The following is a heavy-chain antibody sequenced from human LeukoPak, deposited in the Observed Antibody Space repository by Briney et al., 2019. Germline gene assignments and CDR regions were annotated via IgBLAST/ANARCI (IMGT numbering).Heavy chain of an antibody. Sequence: GGSLRLSCAASGFTFNKYAMHWVRQAPGKGLEWVAVVSYLGNDKFYADSVKGRFTISKDNSNNTVYLEINSLRSEDTAVYYCARPLERRLIHYFDFWGPGTLVTVSS. V-gene: IGHV3-30-3*01. J-gene: IGHJ4*02. CDR1: GFTFNKYA. D-gene: IGHD6-25*01. CDR2: VSYLGNDK. CDR3: ARPLERRLIHYFDF.